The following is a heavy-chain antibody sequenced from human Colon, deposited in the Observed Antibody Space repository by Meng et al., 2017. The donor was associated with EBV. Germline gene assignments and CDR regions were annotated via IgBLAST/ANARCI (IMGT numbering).Heavy chain of an antibody. CDR3: ARVWQSLTAFFDS. J-gene: IGHJ4*02. D-gene: IGHD2-21*01. CDR1: GGSISSSHW. Sequence: QVELQVSGPGLVKPSGTLSLTSAVSGGSISSSHWWTWVRQPPGKGLEWIGEVYHTGSTKYNPSLKSRLTISVDKSKNQFSLNLTSVTAADAAVYYCARVWQSLTAFFDSWGQGTLVTVSS. CDR2: VYHTGST. V-gene: IGHV4-4*02.